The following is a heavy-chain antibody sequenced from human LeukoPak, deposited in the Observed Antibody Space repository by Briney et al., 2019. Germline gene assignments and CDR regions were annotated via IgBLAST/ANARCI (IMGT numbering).Heavy chain of an antibody. CDR1: GGSISSYY. CDR3: AREVAGTRFDY. D-gene: IGHD6-19*01. J-gene: IGHJ4*02. CDR2: IYYSGST. Sequence: SETLSLTCTVSGGSISSYYWSWIRQPPGKGLEWIGYIYYSGSTNYNPSLKSRVTISVDTSKNQFSLKLSSVTAADTAVYYCAREVAGTRFDYWGQGTLVTVSS. V-gene: IGHV4-59*01.